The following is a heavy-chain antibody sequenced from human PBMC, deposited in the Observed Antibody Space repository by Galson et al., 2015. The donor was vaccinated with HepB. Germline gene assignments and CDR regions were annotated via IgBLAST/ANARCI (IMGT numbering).Heavy chain of an antibody. CDR2: ISGSGGST. V-gene: IGHV3-23*01. D-gene: IGHD2-21*01. Sequence: SLRLSCAASGFTFSSYAMSWVRQAPGKGLEWVSAISGSGGSTYYADSVKGRFTISRDNSKNTLYLQMNSLRAEDTAVYYCAKAPLWWTEKWDDAFDIWGQGTMVTVSS. CDR3: AKAPLWWTEKWDDAFDI. CDR1: GFTFSSYA. J-gene: IGHJ3*02.